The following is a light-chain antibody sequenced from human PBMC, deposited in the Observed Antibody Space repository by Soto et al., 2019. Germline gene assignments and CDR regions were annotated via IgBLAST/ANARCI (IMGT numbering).Light chain of an antibody. Sequence: QSVLTQPPSVSGAPGQRVTISCSGSSSNIGNNAVNWYQQLPGKAPRALIYYDDLLPSGVSERFSGSKSGTSVSLAISGLQSDDVADYYCASWDDTLSGVVFGGGTKLTVL. CDR3: ASWDDTLSGVV. CDR1: SSNIGNNA. J-gene: IGLJ3*02. V-gene: IGLV1-36*01. CDR2: YDD.